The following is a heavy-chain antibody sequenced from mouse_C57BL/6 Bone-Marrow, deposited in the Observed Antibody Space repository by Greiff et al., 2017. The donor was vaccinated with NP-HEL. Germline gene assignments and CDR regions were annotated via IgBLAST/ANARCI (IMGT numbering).Heavy chain of an antibody. CDR1: GFTFSSYA. J-gene: IGHJ2*01. CDR2: ISDGGSYT. CDR3: AGTGYYFDY. Sequence: EVQVVESGGGLVKPGGSLKLSCAASGFTFSSYAMSWVRQTPEKRLEWVATISDGGSYTYYPDNVKGRFTISRDNAKNNLYLQMSHLKSEDTAMYYCAGTGYYFDYWGQGTTLTVSS. V-gene: IGHV5-4*01. D-gene: IGHD4-1*01.